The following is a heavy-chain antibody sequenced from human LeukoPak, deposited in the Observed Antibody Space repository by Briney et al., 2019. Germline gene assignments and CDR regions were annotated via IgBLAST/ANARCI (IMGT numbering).Heavy chain of an antibody. Sequence: GGSLRLSCAASGFTFSSYSMNWVRQAPGKGLEWVSYISSSSSTIYYADSVKGRFTISRDNAKNSLYLQMNSLRAEDTAVYYCARGGSGSYSERHIIHWGQGTLATVSS. CDR3: ARGGSGSYSERHIIH. J-gene: IGHJ4*02. CDR1: GFTFSSYS. V-gene: IGHV3-48*01. D-gene: IGHD3-10*01. CDR2: ISSSSSTI.